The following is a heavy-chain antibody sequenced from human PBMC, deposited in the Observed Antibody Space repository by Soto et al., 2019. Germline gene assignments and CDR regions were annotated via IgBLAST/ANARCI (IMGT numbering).Heavy chain of an antibody. CDR2: IYYSGST. CDR3: ARRAVAGTRKWFDP. CDR1: GDSISSSSYY. Sequence: PSETLSLTCTVSGDSISSSSYYWGWIRQPPGKGLEWIGSIYYSGSTYYNPSLKSRVTISVDTSKNQLSLKLSSVTAADMAVCYCARRAVAGTRKWFDPWGQGTLVTVSS. J-gene: IGHJ5*02. V-gene: IGHV4-39*01. D-gene: IGHD6-19*01.